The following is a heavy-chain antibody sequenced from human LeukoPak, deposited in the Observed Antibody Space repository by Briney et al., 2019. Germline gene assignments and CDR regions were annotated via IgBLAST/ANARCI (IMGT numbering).Heavy chain of an antibody. V-gene: IGHV3-15*01. CDR3: TTLKSGYCSGGSCYEVDY. J-gene: IGHJ4*02. D-gene: IGHD2-15*01. CDR2: IKSKTDGGPT. CDR1: GFTFSNAW. Sequence: RGSLRLSCAASGFTFSNAWISWVRHAPGEELEWGGRIKSKTDGGPTDYAVRVQGRFTISRDDSKNTLYLQMNSLKTEDTAVYYCTTLKSGYCSGGSCYEVDYWGQGTLVSVSS.